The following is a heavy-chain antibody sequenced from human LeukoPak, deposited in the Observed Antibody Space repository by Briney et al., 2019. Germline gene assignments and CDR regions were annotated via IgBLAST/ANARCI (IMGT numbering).Heavy chain of an antibody. V-gene: IGHV1-69*13. D-gene: IGHD3-10*01. Sequence: SVKVSCKASGGTFSSYAIRWVRQAPGQGLEWIGGIIPIFGPANYAQKFQGRVTITADASTSTAYMELSSLRSEDTAVYYCARDGITMVRGVIISNNWFDPWGQGTLVTVSS. J-gene: IGHJ5*02. CDR2: IIPIFGPA. CDR3: ARDGITMVRGVIISNNWFDP. CDR1: GGTFSSYA.